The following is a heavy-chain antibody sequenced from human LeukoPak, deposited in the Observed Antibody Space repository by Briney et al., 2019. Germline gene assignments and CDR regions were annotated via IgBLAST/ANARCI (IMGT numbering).Heavy chain of an antibody. Sequence: ASVKVSCKVSGYTLTELSMHWVRQAPGKGLEWMGGFDPEDGETIYPQKFQGRVTMTEDTSTDTAYMELSSLRSEDTAVYYCATRRRWELLRSYFDYWGQGTLVTVSS. CDR3: ATRRRWELLRSYFDY. J-gene: IGHJ4*02. CDR1: GYTLTELS. CDR2: FDPEDGET. D-gene: IGHD1-26*01. V-gene: IGHV1-24*01.